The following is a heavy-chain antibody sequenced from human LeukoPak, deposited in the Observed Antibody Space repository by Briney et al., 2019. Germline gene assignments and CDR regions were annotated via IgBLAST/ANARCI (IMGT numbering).Heavy chain of an antibody. J-gene: IGHJ6*02. Sequence: GGSLRLSCAASGFTFSNYWMSWVRQAPGKGLEWVANIKQDGSAKYYMHSVRGRFTISRDNAKNSLYLQMNSLRAEDTALYYCAKDRRYYDFWSGYYTSTGMDVWGQGTTVTVSS. CDR1: GFTFSNYW. CDR2: IKQDGSAK. CDR3: AKDRRYYDFWSGYYTSTGMDV. V-gene: IGHV3-7*03. D-gene: IGHD3-3*01.